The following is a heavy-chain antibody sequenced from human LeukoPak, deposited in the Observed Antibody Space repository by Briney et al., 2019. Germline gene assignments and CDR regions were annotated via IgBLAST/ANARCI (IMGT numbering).Heavy chain of an antibody. CDR2: INPNSGGT. D-gene: IGHD3-22*01. V-gene: IGHV1-2*02. CDR3: ARDHYDSSGSFGYYYYMDV. J-gene: IGHJ6*03. Sequence: INPNSGGTNYAQKFQGRVTMTRDTSISTAYMELSRLRSDDTAVYYCARDHYDSSGSFGYYYYMDVWGKGTTVTVSS.